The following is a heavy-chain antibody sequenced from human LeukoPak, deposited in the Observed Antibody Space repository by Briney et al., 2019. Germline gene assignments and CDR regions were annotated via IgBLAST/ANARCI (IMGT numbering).Heavy chain of an antibody. CDR2: IKQDGSEK. CDR3: ARPGMPYSSNWSHGD. Sequence: GGSLRLSCAASGFTFSSYWMSWVRQAPGKGLEWVANIKQDGSEKYYVDSVKGRFTISRDNAENSLYLQMNNLRAEDTAVYYCARPGMPYSSNWSHGDWGQGTLVTVSS. D-gene: IGHD6-13*01. CDR1: GFTFSSYW. V-gene: IGHV3-7*03. J-gene: IGHJ4*02.